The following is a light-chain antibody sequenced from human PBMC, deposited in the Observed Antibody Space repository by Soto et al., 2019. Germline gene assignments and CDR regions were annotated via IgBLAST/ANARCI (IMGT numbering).Light chain of an antibody. J-gene: IGKJ1*01. Sequence: AIRMTQSPSSLSASTGDRVTITCRASQSISSYLNWYQQKPGKAPKLLIYAASSLQSGVPSRFSGSGSGTDFTLTISSLQPDDFATYYCQQYNSYSPWTFGQGTKVDIK. V-gene: IGKV1-8*01. CDR2: AAS. CDR3: QQYNSYSPWT. CDR1: QSISSY.